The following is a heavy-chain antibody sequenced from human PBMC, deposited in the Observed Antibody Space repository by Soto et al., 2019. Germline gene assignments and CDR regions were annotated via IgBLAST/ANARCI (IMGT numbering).Heavy chain of an antibody. D-gene: IGHD6-6*01. CDR2: INAGNGNT. CDR1: GYTFTSYA. V-gene: IGHV1-3*01. Sequence: QVQLVQSGAEVKKPGASVKVSCKASGYTFTSYAMHWVRQAPGQRLEWMGWINAGNGNTKYSQKFQGRVTITRDTSAITAYIALSSLRSEDPAVYYSARGVSRPLPCFDPWGQVTLVTVSS. CDR3: ARGVSRPLPCFDP. J-gene: IGHJ5*02.